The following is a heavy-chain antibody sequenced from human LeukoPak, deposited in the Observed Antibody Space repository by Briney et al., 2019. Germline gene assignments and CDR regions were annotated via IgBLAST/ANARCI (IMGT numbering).Heavy chain of an antibody. J-gene: IGHJ5*02. Sequence: ASVKVSCKASGGTFSSYAISWVRRAPGQGLEWMGGIIPIFGTANYAQKFQGRVTITADESTSTAYMELSSLRSEDTAVYYCARGAVALWFGEAYNWFDPWGQGTLVTVSS. CDR2: IIPIFGTA. CDR3: ARGAVALWFGEAYNWFDP. CDR1: GGTFSSYA. D-gene: IGHD3-10*01. V-gene: IGHV1-69*01.